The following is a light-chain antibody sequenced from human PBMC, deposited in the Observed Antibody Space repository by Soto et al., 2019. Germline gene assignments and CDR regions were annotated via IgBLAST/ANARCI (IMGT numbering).Light chain of an antibody. CDR2: EVT. V-gene: IGLV2-8*01. J-gene: IGLJ3*02. CDR1: SSDVGAYNY. CDR3: TSYVGNNIWV. Sequence: QSVLTQPPSASGSPGQSVTISCTGTSSDVGAYNYVSWYQQYPGKAPELMIYEVTKRPSGVPDRFSGSKSGNTASLTVSGLQAEDEADYYCTSYVGNNIWVFGGGTKVTVL.